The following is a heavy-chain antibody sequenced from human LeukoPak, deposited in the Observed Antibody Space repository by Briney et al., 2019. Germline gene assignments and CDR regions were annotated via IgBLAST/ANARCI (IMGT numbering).Heavy chain of an antibody. Sequence: GPVKVSCKASGYTFTSYDINWVRQATGQQLEWMGWMSPNSGNTGYAQKFQGRVTMTRNTSISTAYMELSSLRSEDTAVYYCARGPPNWGFDYWGQGTLVTVSS. V-gene: IGHV1-8*01. D-gene: IGHD7-27*01. CDR2: MSPNSGNT. CDR1: GYTFTSYD. J-gene: IGHJ4*02. CDR3: ARGPPNWGFDY.